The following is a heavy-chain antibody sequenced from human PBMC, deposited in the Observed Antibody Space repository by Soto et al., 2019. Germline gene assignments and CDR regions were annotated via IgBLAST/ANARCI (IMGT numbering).Heavy chain of an antibody. Sequence: SETLSLTCSVSGGTINSGDYFWSWIRQPPGKGLEWIGSIFYTGSTYYSPSLKSRASMSMATSKNLFSLRLRSLTAADRSGYFVQRVKPTLDPHYYVDYWGQGTPVTVSS. CDR1: GGTINSGDYF. V-gene: IGHV4-30-4*01. J-gene: IGHJ4*02. CDR3: QRVKPTLDPHYYVDY. D-gene: IGHD3-10*02. CDR2: IFYTGST.